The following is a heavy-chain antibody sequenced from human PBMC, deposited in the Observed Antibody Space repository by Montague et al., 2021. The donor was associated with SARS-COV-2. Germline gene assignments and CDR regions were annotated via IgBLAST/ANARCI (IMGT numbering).Heavy chain of an antibody. CDR2: TYYSGST. Sequence: SETLSLTRSVSGASMTSYYWTWVRQSPGKGLQWIGYTYYSGSTSYDPSLQSRLTMTVDTSKNQFTLRLMSVTAADSAVYYCARVEGMIGGITHFDYWGQGLPVTVSS. CDR3: ARVEGMIGGITHFDY. J-gene: IGHJ4*02. CDR1: GASMTSYY. V-gene: IGHV4-59*01. D-gene: IGHD2-21*01.